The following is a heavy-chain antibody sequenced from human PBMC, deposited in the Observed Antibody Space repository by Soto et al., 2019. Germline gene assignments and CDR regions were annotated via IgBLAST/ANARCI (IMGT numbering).Heavy chain of an antibody. V-gene: IGHV1-46*03. CDR3: ARVREARPFGGLNY. Sequence: QVQLVQSGAEVKKPGASVKVSCKASGYTFTSYYMHWVRQAPGQGLEWMGIINPSGSSTSYAQKFQGRVTMTRDTSTSTVYMGLSSLRSADTAVYYCARVREARPFGGLNYWGQGTLVTVSS. CDR2: INPSGSST. J-gene: IGHJ4*02. D-gene: IGHD6-6*01. CDR1: GYTFTSYY.